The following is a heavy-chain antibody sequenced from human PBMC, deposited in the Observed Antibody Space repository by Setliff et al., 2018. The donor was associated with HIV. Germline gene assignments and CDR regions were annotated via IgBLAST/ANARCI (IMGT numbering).Heavy chain of an antibody. CDR3: ARETMYDSRGYLSHYFDY. Sequence: PGGSLRLSCAASGFTFSNYAMHWVRQAPGKGLEWVAVISYEGSNKYYADSVKGRFTISRDNSKNTLYLQMNSLRVEDTAVYYCARETMYDSRGYLSHYFDYWGQGTPVTVSS. J-gene: IGHJ4*02. CDR2: ISYEGSNK. D-gene: IGHD3-22*01. CDR1: GFTFSNYA. V-gene: IGHV3-30-3*01.